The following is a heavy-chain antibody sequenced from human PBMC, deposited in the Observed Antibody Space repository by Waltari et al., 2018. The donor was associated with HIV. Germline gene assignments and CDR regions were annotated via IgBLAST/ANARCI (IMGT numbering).Heavy chain of an antibody. CDR3: AREGLGGESAGWFDP. CDR2: IYHSGST. J-gene: IGHJ5*02. V-gene: IGHV4-38-2*02. Sequence: QVQLQESGPGLVKPSETLSLTCAVSGYSIGSGYYWGWIRQPPGKGLEWIGSIYHSGSTYYNPSLKSRVTISVDTSKNQFSLKLSSVTAADTAVYYCAREGLGGESAGWFDPWGQGTLVTVSS. CDR1: GYSIGSGYY. D-gene: IGHD3-10*01.